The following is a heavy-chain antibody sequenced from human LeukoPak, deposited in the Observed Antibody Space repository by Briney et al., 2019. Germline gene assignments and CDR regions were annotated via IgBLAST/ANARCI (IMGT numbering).Heavy chain of an antibody. CDR2: IRYDGSNK. CDR1: GFTFSSYG. V-gene: IGHV3-30*02. CDR3: AKGGYYDFWSGYYLGDY. J-gene: IGHJ4*02. D-gene: IGHD3-3*01. Sequence: PGGSLRLSCAASGFTFSSYGMRWVRQAPAKGLQWVAFIRYDGSNKYYADSVKGRFTISRDNSKNTLYLQMNSLSAEDTAVYYCAKGGYYDFWSGYYLGDYWGQGTLVTVSS.